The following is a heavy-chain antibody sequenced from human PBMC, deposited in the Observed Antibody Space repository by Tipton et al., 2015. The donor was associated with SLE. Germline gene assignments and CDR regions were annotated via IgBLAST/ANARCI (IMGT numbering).Heavy chain of an antibody. Sequence: SLRLSCAASGFPFRSYEMNWVRQAPGKGLEWVSYISSSVSTIYYADPVKGRFTISRDNAKNSLYLQMNSLRAEDTAVYYCARSGIALSDYWGQGTLVTVSS. J-gene: IGHJ4*02. CDR1: GFPFRSYE. V-gene: IGHV3-48*03. CDR3: ARSGIALSDY. D-gene: IGHD6-13*01. CDR2: ISSSVSTI.